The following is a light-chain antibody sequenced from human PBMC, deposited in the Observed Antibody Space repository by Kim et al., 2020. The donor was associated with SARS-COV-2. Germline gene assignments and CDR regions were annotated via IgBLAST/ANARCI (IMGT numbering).Light chain of an antibody. CDR3: QAWDSSTWV. CDR1: KLGDKY. J-gene: IGLJ3*02. Sequence: VAPVQTASITCSGVKLGDKYACWYQQKPGQSPVLVIYQDSKRPSGIPERFSGSNSGNTATLTISGTQAMDEADYYCQAWDSSTWVFGGGTQLTVL. V-gene: IGLV3-1*01. CDR2: QDS.